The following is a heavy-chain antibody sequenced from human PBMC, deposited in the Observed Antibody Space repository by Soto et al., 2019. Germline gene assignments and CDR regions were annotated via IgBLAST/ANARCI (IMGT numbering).Heavy chain of an antibody. CDR3: ARETYYDFWSGYYNYYYYGMDV. D-gene: IGHD3-3*01. CDR1: GFTFSSYW. Sequence: RLSCAASGFTFSSYWMSWVRQAPGKGLEWVANIKQDGSEKYYVDSVKGRFTISRDNAKNSLYLQKNSLRAEDTAVYYCARETYYDFWSGYYNYYYYGMDVWGQGTTVTVS. J-gene: IGHJ6*02. CDR2: IKQDGSEK. V-gene: IGHV3-7*01.